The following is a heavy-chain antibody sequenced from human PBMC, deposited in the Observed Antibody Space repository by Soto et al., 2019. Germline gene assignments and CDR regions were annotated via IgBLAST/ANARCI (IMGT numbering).Heavy chain of an antibody. Sequence: KTSETLSLTCAVSGGSIGGAGYSWSWIRQPPGGGLDWIGYIYESGTILYNPSLKTRLTISLNWSDKQFSLTLNSVTAADTAVYYCARAQFYSGSGNYHNLMFDPWGQGTQVTV. CDR1: GGSIGGAGYS. D-gene: IGHD3-10*01. CDR2: IYESGTI. J-gene: IGHJ5*02. V-gene: IGHV4-30-2*01. CDR3: ARAQFYSGSGNYHNLMFDP.